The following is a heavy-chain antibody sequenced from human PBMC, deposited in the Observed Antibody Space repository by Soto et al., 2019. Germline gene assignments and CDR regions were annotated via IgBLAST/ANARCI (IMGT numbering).Heavy chain of an antibody. D-gene: IGHD3-10*01. CDR1: NASISSRKW. Sequence: ETLSLTCTVSNASISSRKWWTWVRQTPGKGLEWIGEIYHSGSINHNPYLKSRVTMSVDKSKNQSSLKMTSVTAADTGVYYCASKFGELLADAFDIWGQGTGVT. CDR3: ASKFGELLADAFDI. V-gene: IGHV4-4*02. J-gene: IGHJ3*02. CDR2: IYHSGSI.